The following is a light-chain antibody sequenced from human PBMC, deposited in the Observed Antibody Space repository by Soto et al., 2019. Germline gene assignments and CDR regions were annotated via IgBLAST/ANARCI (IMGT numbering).Light chain of an antibody. CDR2: GAS. CDR1: HSINTN. V-gene: IGKV3-15*01. J-gene: IGKJ1*01. CDR3: QQYHDWPRT. Sequence: EIVMTQSPATLSVSPGERATLSCRASHSINTNLAWYQQKPGQAPRLLIYGASTRATDIPPRFSASGSGTECTVTVSSLQSEDFAVYYCQQYHDWPRTFGQGTKVEIK.